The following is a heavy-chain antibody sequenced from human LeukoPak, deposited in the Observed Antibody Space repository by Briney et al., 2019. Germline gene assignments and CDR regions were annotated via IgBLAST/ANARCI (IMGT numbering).Heavy chain of an antibody. D-gene: IGHD3-3*01. J-gene: IGHJ5*02. Sequence: GGSLRLSCAASGFTFSSYAMSWVRQAPGKGLEWVSAVGGSGGSTYYADSVKGRFTISRDNSKNTLYLQMNSLRAEDTALYYCARDDGYDFWSGYYSFDPWGQGTLVTVSS. V-gene: IGHV3-23*01. CDR2: VGGSGGST. CDR1: GFTFSSYA. CDR3: ARDDGYDFWSGYYSFDP.